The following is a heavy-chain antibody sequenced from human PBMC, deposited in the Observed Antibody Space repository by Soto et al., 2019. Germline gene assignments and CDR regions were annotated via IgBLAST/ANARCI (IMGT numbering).Heavy chain of an antibody. J-gene: IGHJ4*02. Sequence: GESLKISCKASGYIFTNNWITWVRQMPGKGLEWMGRIDPSDSYTTYSPAFEGHVTISVDKSINTAYLQWSSLKASDTALYFCAKGRSADWNYWGQGTMVIVSS. V-gene: IGHV5-10-1*01. CDR1: GYIFTNNW. CDR2: IDPSDSYT. CDR3: AKGRSADWNY. D-gene: IGHD2-21*01.